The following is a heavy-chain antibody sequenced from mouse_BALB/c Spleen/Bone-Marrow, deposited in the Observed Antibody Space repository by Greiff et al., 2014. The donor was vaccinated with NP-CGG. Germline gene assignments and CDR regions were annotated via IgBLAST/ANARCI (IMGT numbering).Heavy chain of an antibody. Sequence: EVQRVESGGGLVQPGGSLKLSCAASGFDFSRYWMTWVRQAPGKGLEWIGEINPDSSTINYTPSLEDKYIISRDNAKNTLYLQMSKVRSEDTALYYCARNGYYGWIAYWGQGTLVTVSA. CDR2: INPDSSTI. CDR3: ARNGYYGWIAY. J-gene: IGHJ3*01. V-gene: IGHV4-1*02. CDR1: GFDFSRYW. D-gene: IGHD2-3*01.